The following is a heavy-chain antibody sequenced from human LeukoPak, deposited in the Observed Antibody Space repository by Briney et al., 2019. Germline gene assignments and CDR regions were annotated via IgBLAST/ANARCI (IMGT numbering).Heavy chain of an antibody. CDR3: ARLFRDVTTFDY. CDR1: GFTLSSSW. D-gene: IGHD1-1*01. J-gene: IGHJ4*02. Sequence: GGSLRLSCTASGFTLSSSWMSWVRQPPGRGLEWVASIKQDGSQKYYVDSVKGRFTISRDNAKDSLYLQMNSLRAEDTAVYYCARLFRDVTTFDYWGQGTLVTVSS. CDR2: IKQDGSQK. V-gene: IGHV3-7*01.